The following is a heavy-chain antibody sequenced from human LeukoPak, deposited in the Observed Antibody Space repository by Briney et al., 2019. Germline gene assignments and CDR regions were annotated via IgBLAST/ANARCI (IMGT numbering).Heavy chain of an antibody. Sequence: GGSLRLSCAASGFTFSRYTMNWVRQAPGKGLEWVSSISSTSSYIHYADSVKGRFTISRDNAKNSLFLQMNSLRAEDTAVYYCARLYSSVIYWYFDLWGRGTLVTVSS. J-gene: IGHJ2*01. D-gene: IGHD6-19*01. CDR2: ISSTSSYI. CDR3: ARLYSSVIYWYFDL. V-gene: IGHV3-21*01. CDR1: GFTFSRYT.